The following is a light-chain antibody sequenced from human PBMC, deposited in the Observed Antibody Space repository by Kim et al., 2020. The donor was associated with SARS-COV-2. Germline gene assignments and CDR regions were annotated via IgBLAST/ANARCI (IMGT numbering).Light chain of an antibody. Sequence: GQSVTISCTGTSSDVGGYNYVSWYQQHPGKAPKLMFYDVSNRPSGVSNRFSGSKSGNTASLTISGLQAEDEADYYCSSYTSSSTWVFGGGTQLTVL. CDR3: SSYTSSSTWV. CDR2: DVS. V-gene: IGLV2-14*03. CDR1: SSDVGGYNY. J-gene: IGLJ3*02.